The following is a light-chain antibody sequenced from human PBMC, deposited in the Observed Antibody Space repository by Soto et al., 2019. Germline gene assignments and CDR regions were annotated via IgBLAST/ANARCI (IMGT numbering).Light chain of an antibody. V-gene: IGKV1-5*01. CDR1: QTISNW. CDR3: QQYYPYLT. Sequence: DIQMTQSRSTLSGSVGDRVTITCRASQTISNWLAWYQQKPGKAPKLHIYDVSILESGVPSRFSGSGSGTEFTLTIISLQPDDIATYYCQQYYPYLTFGGGTKVDIK. J-gene: IGKJ4*01. CDR2: DVS.